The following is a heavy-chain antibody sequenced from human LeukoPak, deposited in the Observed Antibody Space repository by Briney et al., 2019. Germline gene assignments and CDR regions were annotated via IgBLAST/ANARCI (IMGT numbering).Heavy chain of an antibody. V-gene: IGHV4-59*01. CDR1: GGSISSYY. J-gene: IGHJ5*02. Sequence: SETLSLTCTVSGGSISSYYWSWVRQPPGKGLEWIGYLSYSGSTNYNPSLKSRVTISVDTSKNQFSLKLSSVTAADTAVYYCARRLEVPGGIGWFDPWGQGTLVTVSS. D-gene: IGHD2-2*01. CDR2: LSYSGST. CDR3: ARRLEVPGGIGWFDP.